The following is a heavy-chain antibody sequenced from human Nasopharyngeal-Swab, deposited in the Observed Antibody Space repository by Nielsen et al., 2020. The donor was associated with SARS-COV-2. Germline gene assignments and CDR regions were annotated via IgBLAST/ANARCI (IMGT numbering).Heavy chain of an antibody. CDR3: ARDQGYYDFWSGYPGGMDV. J-gene: IGHJ6*02. CDR2: INHSGST. Sequence: WIRQPPGKGLEWIGEINHSGSTNYNPSLKSRVTISVDTSKNQFSLKLSSVTAADTAVYYCARDQGYYDFWSGYPGGMDVWGQGTTVTVSS. V-gene: IGHV4-34*01. D-gene: IGHD3-3*01.